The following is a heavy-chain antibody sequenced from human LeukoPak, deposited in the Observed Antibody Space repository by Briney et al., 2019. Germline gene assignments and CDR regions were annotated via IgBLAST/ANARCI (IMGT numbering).Heavy chain of an antibody. CDR1: GFTFSSYS. J-gene: IGHJ6*02. Sequence: GGSLRLSCAASGFTFSSYSMNWVRQAPGKGLEWVSRINSDGSSTSYADSVKGRFTISRDNAKNTLYLQMNSLRAEDTAVYYCAREGAAGPFYYYYGMDVWGQGTTVTVSS. D-gene: IGHD6-13*01. CDR2: INSDGSST. CDR3: AREGAAGPFYYYYGMDV. V-gene: IGHV3-74*01.